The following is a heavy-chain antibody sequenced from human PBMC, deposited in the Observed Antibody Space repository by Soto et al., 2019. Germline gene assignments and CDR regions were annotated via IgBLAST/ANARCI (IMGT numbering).Heavy chain of an antibody. Sequence: GGSLRLSCAASGFTFDNYAMTWVRQAPGKGLEWVSTIRASGGTTYYADSVKGRFSISRDSSQNTLNLQMNSLRAEDTAVYYCARPHFTTSWYNDFQHWGQGTLVTVSS. CDR2: IRASGGTT. CDR1: GFTFDNYA. CDR3: ARPHFTTSWYNDFQH. D-gene: IGHD2-2*02. V-gene: IGHV3-23*01. J-gene: IGHJ1*01.